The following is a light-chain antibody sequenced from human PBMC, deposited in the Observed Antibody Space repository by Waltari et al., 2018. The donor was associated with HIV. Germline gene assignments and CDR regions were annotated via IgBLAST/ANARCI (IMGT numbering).Light chain of an antibody. CDR1: QAVTRGY. V-gene: IGKV3-20*01. J-gene: IGKJ2*01. CDR2: GAS. Sequence: IVLTQSPGTLSLSPGDRATLSCRASQAVTRGYLAWYQQKPGQAPRLLISGASSRATGIPSRFSGSGSGTDFTLTISRLEPEDFAVYYCQQYGSSPRTFGQGTKLEIK. CDR3: QQYGSSPRT.